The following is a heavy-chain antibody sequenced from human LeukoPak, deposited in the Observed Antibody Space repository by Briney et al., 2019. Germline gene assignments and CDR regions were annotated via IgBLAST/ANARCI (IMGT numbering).Heavy chain of an antibody. CDR1: GGSISSSSYY. D-gene: IGHD6-13*01. CDR2: INHSGST. V-gene: IGHV4-39*07. Sequence: SETLSLTCTVSGGSISSSSYYWGWTRQPPGKGLEWIGEINHSGSTYYNPSLKSRVTISVDTSKNQFSLKLSSVTAADTAVYYCARAGIAAAGVDYWGQGTLVTVSS. CDR3: ARAGIAAAGVDY. J-gene: IGHJ4*02.